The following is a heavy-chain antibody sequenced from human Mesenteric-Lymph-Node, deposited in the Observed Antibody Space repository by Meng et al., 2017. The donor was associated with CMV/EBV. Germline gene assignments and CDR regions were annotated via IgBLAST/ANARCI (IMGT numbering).Heavy chain of an antibody. CDR1: GGSISSINW. CDR2: IYYSGST. CDR3: ARRPLSTTKWYFDY. Sequence: AVSGGSISSINWWSWVRQSPGKGLEWIGYIYYSGSTNYNPSLKSRVTISVDTSKNQFSLKLSSVTAADTAVYYCARRPLSTTKWYFDYWGQGTLVTVSS. V-gene: IGHV4-4*02. J-gene: IGHJ4*02. D-gene: IGHD2-2*01.